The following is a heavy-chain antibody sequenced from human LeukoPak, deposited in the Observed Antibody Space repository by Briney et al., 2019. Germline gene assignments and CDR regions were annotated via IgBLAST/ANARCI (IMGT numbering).Heavy chain of an antibody. V-gene: IGHV4-34*01. J-gene: IGHJ4*02. Sequence: KPSETLSLTCAVYGGSFSGYYWSWIRQPPGKGLEWLGEINHSGSTNYNPSLESRVTISVDTSKNQFSLKLSSVTAADTAVYYCARGSEARPRYDSSGYYYCFDYWGQGTLVTVSS. CDR1: GGSFSGYY. CDR2: INHSGST. D-gene: IGHD3-22*01. CDR3: ARGSEARPRYDSSGYYYCFDY.